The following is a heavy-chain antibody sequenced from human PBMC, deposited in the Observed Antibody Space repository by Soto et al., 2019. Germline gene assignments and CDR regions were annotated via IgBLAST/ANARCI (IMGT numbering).Heavy chain of an antibody. J-gene: IGHJ4*02. CDR1: GYTFTSYG. V-gene: IGHV1-18*01. CDR2: ISTYNGNT. CDR3: AGFHHGYSAYESDY. D-gene: IGHD5-12*01. Sequence: QVQLVQSGAEVKKPGASVKVSCKASGYTFTSYGISWVRQAPGQGLEWMGWISTYNGNTNYAQKLQDRVTMTTDTSTSTAYMGLRSLRSDDKAVYYCAGFHHGYSAYESDYWGQGTLVTVSS.